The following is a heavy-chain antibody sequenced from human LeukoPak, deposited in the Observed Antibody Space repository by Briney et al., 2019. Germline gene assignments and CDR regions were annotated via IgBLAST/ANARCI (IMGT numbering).Heavy chain of an antibody. V-gene: IGHV3-43*01. CDR1: GFTFDDYT. Sequence: GGSLRLSCAASGFTFDDYTMHWVRQAPGKGLEWVSLISWDGGSTYYADSVKGRFTISRDNSKNTLYLQMNSLRAEDTAVYYCAKSGDDSSQGLDVWGKGTTVTVSS. J-gene: IGHJ6*04. D-gene: IGHD3-22*01. CDR3: AKSGDDSSQGLDV. CDR2: ISWDGGST.